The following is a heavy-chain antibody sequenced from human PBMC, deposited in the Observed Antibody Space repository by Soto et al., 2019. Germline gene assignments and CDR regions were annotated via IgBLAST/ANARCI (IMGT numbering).Heavy chain of an antibody. Sequence: ASVKVSCKASGYTFTDYHIHWVRQAPGQGLEFMGWINANSGGAGSAQQFQGRVTVTMDSSITTVYMELSSLRSEGTAVYYCARGVSNYYNSSGYSDYWGQGILVTVSS. CDR3: ARGVSNYYNSSGYSDY. J-gene: IGHJ4*02. CDR1: GYTFTDYH. CDR2: INANSGGA. D-gene: IGHD3-22*01. V-gene: IGHV1-2*02.